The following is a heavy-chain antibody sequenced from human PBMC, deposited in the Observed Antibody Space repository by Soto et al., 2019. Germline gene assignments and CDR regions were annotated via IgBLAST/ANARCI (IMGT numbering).Heavy chain of an antibody. CDR1: GFTFSSYW. J-gene: IGHJ6*03. CDR3: ARETYYDFWSGYYTPYYYYYYMDV. CDR2: IKQDGSEK. D-gene: IGHD3-3*01. Sequence: GGSLRLSCAASGFTFSSYWMSWVRQAPGKGLEWVANIKQDGSEKYYVDSVKGRFTISRDNAKNSLYLQMNSLRAEDTAVYYCARETYYDFWSGYYTPYYYYYYMDVWGKGTTVTVSS. V-gene: IGHV3-7*01.